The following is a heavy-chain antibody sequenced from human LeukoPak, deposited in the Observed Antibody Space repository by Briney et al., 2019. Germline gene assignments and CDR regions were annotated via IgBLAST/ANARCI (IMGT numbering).Heavy chain of an antibody. J-gene: IGHJ4*02. CDR2: ISYDGSNK. Sequence: GGSLRLSCAASGFTFSSSWMDWVRQDPGKGLEWVAVISYDGSNKYYADSVKGRFTISRDNSKNTLYLQMNSLRAEDTAVYYCARAAGVAPEGYWGQETLVTVSS. CDR1: GFTFSSSW. CDR3: ARAAGVAPEGY. V-gene: IGHV3-30-3*01. D-gene: IGHD2-2*01.